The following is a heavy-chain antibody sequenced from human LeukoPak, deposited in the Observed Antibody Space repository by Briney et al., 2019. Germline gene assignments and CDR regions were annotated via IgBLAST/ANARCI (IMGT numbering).Heavy chain of an antibody. CDR3: ARVPSDY. V-gene: IGHV3-21*01. Sequence: GGSLRLSCAASGFTFSSYSMNWVRQAPGKGLEWVSSISSSSGYIYYADSMKGRFTISRDNAKNSLYLQMNSLRAEDTAVYYCARVPSDYWGQGTLVTVSS. CDR1: GFTFSSYS. CDR2: ISSSSGYI. J-gene: IGHJ4*02.